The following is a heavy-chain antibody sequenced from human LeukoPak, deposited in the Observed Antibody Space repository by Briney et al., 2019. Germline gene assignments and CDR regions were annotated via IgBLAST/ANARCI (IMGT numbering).Heavy chain of an antibody. D-gene: IGHD3-10*01. CDR3: ARILWFRGRTFDY. CDR2: ISGSGGST. CDR1: GFTFSGYA. V-gene: IGHV3-23*01. J-gene: IGHJ4*02. Sequence: PGGSLRLSCAASGFTFSGYAMSWVRQAPGKGLEWVSAISGSGGSTYYADSVKGRFTISRGNSKNTLYLQMNSLRAEDTAVYYCARILWFRGRTFDYWGQGTLVTVSS.